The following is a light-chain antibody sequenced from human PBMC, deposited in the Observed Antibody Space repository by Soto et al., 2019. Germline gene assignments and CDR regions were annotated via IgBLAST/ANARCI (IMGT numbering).Light chain of an antibody. V-gene: IGKV3-11*01. Sequence: EIVLTQSPATLSLSPGERATLSCRASQSVSTSLAWFQHHPGQAPRLLIYDASNRAPGIPARFTGSGSGTDFTLIISSLEPEDFAVYYCKQRSSWPRTFGQGTKVEIK. CDR3: KQRSSWPRT. J-gene: IGKJ1*01. CDR2: DAS. CDR1: QSVSTS.